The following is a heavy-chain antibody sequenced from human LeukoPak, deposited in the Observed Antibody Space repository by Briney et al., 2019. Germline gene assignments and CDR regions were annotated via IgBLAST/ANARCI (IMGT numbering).Heavy chain of an antibody. CDR2: ITGSGGNT. D-gene: IGHD3-9*01. CDR3: AKWGDYDVLTGYYVSDY. CDR1: GFTFSNYA. J-gene: IGHJ4*02. Sequence: PGASLRLSCAASGFTFSNYAMSWVRQAPGKGLEWVSAITGSGGNTYYADSVKGRSTISRDNSKNTVFLQMNSLRAEDTAVYYCAKWGDYDVLTGYYVSDYWGQGTLVTASS. V-gene: IGHV3-23*01.